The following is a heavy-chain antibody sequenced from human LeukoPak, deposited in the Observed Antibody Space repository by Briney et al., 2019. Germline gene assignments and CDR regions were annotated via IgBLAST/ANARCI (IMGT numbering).Heavy chain of an antibody. Sequence: GGSLRLSCAASGFTFSDYSMNWVRRAPGMGLEWVSSISSESTYILYADTVKGRFTISRDNAKNSLYLQMDSLRAEDTAVYYCVRFETVAAKPFEYWGQGALVTVSS. CDR2: ISSESTYI. CDR3: VRFETVAAKPFEY. V-gene: IGHV3-21*01. CDR1: GFTFSDYS. J-gene: IGHJ4*02. D-gene: IGHD6-19*01.